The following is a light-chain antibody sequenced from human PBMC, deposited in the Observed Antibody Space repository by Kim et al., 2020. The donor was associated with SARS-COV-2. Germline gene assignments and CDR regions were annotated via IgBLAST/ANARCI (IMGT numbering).Light chain of an antibody. CDR1: SSNIGAGYD. CDR3: QSYDNSLSYYV. J-gene: IGLJ1*01. Sequence: QSVLTQPPSVSGAPGQRVTISCTGISSNIGAGYDVHWYQQLPGTAPKLLIYGNNNRPSGVPDRFSGSKSGTSASLAITGLQAEDEADYYCQSYDNSLSYYVFGTGTKVTVL. CDR2: GNN. V-gene: IGLV1-40*01.